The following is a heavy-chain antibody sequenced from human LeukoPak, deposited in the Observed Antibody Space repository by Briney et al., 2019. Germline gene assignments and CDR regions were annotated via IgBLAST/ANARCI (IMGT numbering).Heavy chain of an antibody. V-gene: IGHV3-23*01. Sequence: GGSLRLSCAASGFTFSSYAMSWVRQARGKGLEWVSAISGSGGSTYYADSVKGRFTISRDNSKNTLYLQMNSLRAEDTAVYYCAKAGMITFGGVIAPFDYWGQGTLVTVSS. CDR2: ISGSGGST. CDR1: GFTFSSYA. D-gene: IGHD3-16*02. J-gene: IGHJ4*02. CDR3: AKAGMITFGGVIAPFDY.